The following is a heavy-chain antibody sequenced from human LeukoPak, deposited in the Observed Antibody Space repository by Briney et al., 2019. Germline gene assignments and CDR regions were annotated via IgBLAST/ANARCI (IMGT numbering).Heavy chain of an antibody. J-gene: IGHJ5*02. CDR1: GGSISSYY. CDR2: IYTSGST. D-gene: IGHD5-18*01. CDR3: ARGVRLAIGENYWFDP. Sequence: SETLSLTCTVSGGSISSYYWSWIRQPAGKGLEWIGRIYTSGSTNYNPSLKSRVTMSVDTSKNQFSLKLSSVTAADTAVYYYARGVRLAIGENYWFDPWGQGTLVTVSS. V-gene: IGHV4-4*07.